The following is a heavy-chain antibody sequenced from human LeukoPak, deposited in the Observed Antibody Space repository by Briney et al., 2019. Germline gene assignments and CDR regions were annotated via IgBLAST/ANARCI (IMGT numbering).Heavy chain of an antibody. CDR3: AKRGVVIRVILVGFRKEAYYFDS. D-gene: IGHD3-22*01. CDR1: GITLSNYG. CDR2: ISDSGGRT. Sequence: GGSLRLSCAVSGITLSNYGMSWVRQAPGKGLEWVAGISDSGGRTKYADPVKGRFTITRDNPKNTLYLQMNSLRPEDTAVYFCAKRGVVIRVILVGFRKEAYYFDSWGQGTRVTVSS. V-gene: IGHV3-23*01. J-gene: IGHJ4*02.